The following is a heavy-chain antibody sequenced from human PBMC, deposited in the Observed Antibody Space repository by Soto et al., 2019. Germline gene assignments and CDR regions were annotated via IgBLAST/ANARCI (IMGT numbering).Heavy chain of an antibody. CDR3: ATDQTRVCTYGGNSRDY. V-gene: IGHV1-69*12. Sequence: QVQLVQSAAEVRRPGSSVKVSCKASGGSFSNHVINWVRQAPGQGLEWLGEIIPIFGTTNYAQEFRGRVTYTADETTTTAYSDLRGLRSDDTAIYYCATDQTRVCTYGGNSRDYWGQGSLVTVSP. CDR1: GGSFSNHV. J-gene: IGHJ4*02. D-gene: IGHD4-17*01. CDR2: IIPIFGTT.